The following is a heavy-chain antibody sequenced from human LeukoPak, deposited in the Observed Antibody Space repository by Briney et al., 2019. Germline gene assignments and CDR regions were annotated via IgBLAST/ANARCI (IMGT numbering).Heavy chain of an antibody. D-gene: IGHD6-19*01. CDR2: IKQDGSEK. Sequence: GGSLRLPCAASGFTFSTYWMSWVRQAPGKGLEWVANIKQDGSEKDYVDSVKGRFTISRDNAKNSLYLQMNSLRAEDTAVYYCAREYSSGWYWGQGTMVTVSS. CDR1: GFTFSTYW. J-gene: IGHJ3*01. CDR3: AREYSSGWY. V-gene: IGHV3-7*01.